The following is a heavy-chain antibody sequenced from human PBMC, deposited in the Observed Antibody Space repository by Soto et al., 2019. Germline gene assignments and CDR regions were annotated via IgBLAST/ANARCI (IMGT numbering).Heavy chain of an antibody. Sequence: QVQLVQSGAEVKKPGSLVKVSCKASGGTFSSYAISWVRQAPGQGLEWMGGIIPIFGTANYAQKFQGRVTITADESTSTAYMELSSLRSEDTAVYYCARVFTIAAAGGNWFDPWGQGTLVTVSS. CDR2: IIPIFGTA. CDR3: ARVFTIAAAGGNWFDP. J-gene: IGHJ5*02. V-gene: IGHV1-69*01. D-gene: IGHD6-13*01. CDR1: GGTFSSYA.